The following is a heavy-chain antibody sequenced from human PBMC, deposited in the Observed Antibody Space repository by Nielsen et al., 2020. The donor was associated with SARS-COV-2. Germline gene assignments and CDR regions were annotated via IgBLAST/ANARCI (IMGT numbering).Heavy chain of an antibody. V-gene: IGHV1-46*01. Sequence: WVRQAPGQGLEWMGIINPSGGSTSYAQKFQGRVTMTRDTSTSTAYMELSSLRSEDTAVYYCARDHCSSTSCLYYYYGMDVWGQGTTVTVSS. CDR3: ARDHCSSTSCLYYYYGMDV. D-gene: IGHD2-2*01. CDR2: INPSGGST. J-gene: IGHJ6*02.